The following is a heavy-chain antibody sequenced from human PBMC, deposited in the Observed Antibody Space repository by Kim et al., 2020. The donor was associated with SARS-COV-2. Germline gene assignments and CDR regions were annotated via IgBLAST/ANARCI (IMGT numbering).Heavy chain of an antibody. CDR1: GFTFSSYG. CDR2: IWYDGSNK. V-gene: IGHV3-33*06. CDR3: AKGAQYGSGSYYNA. Sequence: GGSLRLSCAASGFTFSSYGMHWVRQAPGKGLEWVAVIWYDGSNKYYADSVKGRFTISRDNSKNTLYLQMNSLRAEDTAVYYCAKGAQYGSGSYYNAWGQGTLVTVSS. D-gene: IGHD3-10*01. J-gene: IGHJ5*02.